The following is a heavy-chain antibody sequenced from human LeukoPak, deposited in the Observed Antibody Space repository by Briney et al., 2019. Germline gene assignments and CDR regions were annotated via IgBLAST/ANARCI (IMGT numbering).Heavy chain of an antibody. Sequence: PGGSLRLSCAASGFTFSSYAVHWVRQAPGKGLEWVAVISYDGSNKYYADSVKGRFTISRDNSKNTLYLQMNSLRAEDTAVYYCARDWSPGGRGLDYFDYWGQGTLVTVSS. CDR1: GFTFSSYA. J-gene: IGHJ4*02. CDR2: ISYDGSNK. CDR3: ARDWSPGGRGLDYFDY. V-gene: IGHV3-30*01. D-gene: IGHD3-16*01.